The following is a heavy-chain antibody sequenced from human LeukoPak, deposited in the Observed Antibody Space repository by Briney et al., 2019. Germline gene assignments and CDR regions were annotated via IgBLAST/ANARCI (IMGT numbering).Heavy chain of an antibody. CDR3: ARRDYYYYYGMDV. CDR2: IYPGDSDT. J-gene: IGHJ6*02. V-gene: IGHV5-51*01. Sequence: GESLKISCKGSGFTFTSYWIAWVRQMPGKGLEWMGIIYPGDSDTRYSPSLQGQVTISADKSISTAYLQWSSLKASDTAMYYCARRDYYYYYGMDVWGQGTTVTVAS. CDR1: GFTFTSYW.